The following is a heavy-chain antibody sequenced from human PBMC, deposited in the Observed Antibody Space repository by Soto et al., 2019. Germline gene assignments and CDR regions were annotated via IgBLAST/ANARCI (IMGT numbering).Heavy chain of an antibody. CDR2: IFWNDRD. D-gene: IGHD6-19*01. CDR1: GVPLSTGGGA. V-gene: IGHV2-5*01. CDR3: AHSLRYSSGWGFDY. J-gene: IGHJ4*02. Sequence: GPTLVHPTRPRTLICTFWGVPLSTGGGAGGWIRQHPGKALEWLAVIFWNDRDLYSPSLKSRLTITKDTSKTQVVLTLTNMDPVDTATYYCAHSLRYSSGWGFDYWGQGSLVTVSS.